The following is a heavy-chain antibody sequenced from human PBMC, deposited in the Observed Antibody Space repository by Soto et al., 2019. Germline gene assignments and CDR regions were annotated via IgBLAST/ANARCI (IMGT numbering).Heavy chain of an antibody. CDR2: INACNGNT. D-gene: IGHD3-3*02. Sequence: SVKVACKASGYTLTIYAGHWVRQAPGQRLEWMGWINACNGNTKYSQKFQGSVTITRDPSVSTAYMQLSSLRSKDTAVYYCARVGLAFWVVRFDTWGQGTLVTVSS. CDR3: ARVGLAFWVVRFDT. CDR1: GYTLTIYA. V-gene: IGHV1-3*01. J-gene: IGHJ5*02.